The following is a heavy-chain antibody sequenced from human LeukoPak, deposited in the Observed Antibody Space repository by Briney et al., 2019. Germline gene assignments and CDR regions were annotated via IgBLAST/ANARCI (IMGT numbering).Heavy chain of an antibody. J-gene: IGHJ6*04. CDR2: INWNGGRT. D-gene: IGHD3-10*02. V-gene: IGHV3-20*04. Sequence: GGSLRHSCAASGFTFDDYGMNWVRQAPGKGLEWVSGINWNGGRTGYADSVKGRFTISRDNAKNSLYLQMNSLRAEDTAVYYCAELGITMIGGVWGKGTTVTISS. CDR3: AELGITMIGGV. CDR1: GFTFDDYG.